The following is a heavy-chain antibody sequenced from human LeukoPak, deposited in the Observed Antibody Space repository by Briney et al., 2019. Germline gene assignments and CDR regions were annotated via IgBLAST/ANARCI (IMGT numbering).Heavy chain of an antibody. J-gene: IGHJ4*02. D-gene: IGHD3-9*01. CDR2: IIPIFGTA. CDR1: GGTFSIYA. V-gene: IGHV1-69*06. CDR3: ARSPHILTGENFDF. Sequence: SVTVSFKSSGGTFSIYAISWVRQAPGQGREWVGGIIPIFGTANYTQKFQGRVTITADKSTSTAYMELSSLRSEDTAVYYCARSPHILTGENFDFWGQGTLVTVSS.